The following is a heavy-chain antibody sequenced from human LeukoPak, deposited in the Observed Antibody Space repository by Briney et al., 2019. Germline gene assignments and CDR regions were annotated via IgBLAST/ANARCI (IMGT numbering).Heavy chain of an antibody. CDR1: GGTFIGYA. Sequence: ASVKVSCKASGGTFIGYAISWVRQAPGQGLEWMGGIIPIFGTANYAQKFQGRVTITADEYTSTAYMELSSLRSEDTGVYYCAIVLRFSRLGCFDYWGQGTLVTVSS. CDR2: IIPIFGTA. D-gene: IGHD3-3*01. V-gene: IGHV1-69*13. J-gene: IGHJ4*02. CDR3: AIVLRFSRLGCFDY.